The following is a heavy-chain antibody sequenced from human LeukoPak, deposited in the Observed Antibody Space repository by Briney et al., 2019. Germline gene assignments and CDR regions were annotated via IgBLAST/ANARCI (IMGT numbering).Heavy chain of an antibody. CDR3: ARDRMTRISARPYYGMDV. CDR1: GGSFSGYY. D-gene: IGHD6-6*01. CDR2: INHSGST. J-gene: IGHJ6*02. Sequence: SETLSLTCAVYGGSFSGYYWSWIRQPPGKGLEWIGEINHSGSTNYNPSLKSRVTISVDTSKNQFSLKLSSVTAADTAVYYCARDRMTRISARPYYGMDVWGPGTTVAVSS. V-gene: IGHV4-34*01.